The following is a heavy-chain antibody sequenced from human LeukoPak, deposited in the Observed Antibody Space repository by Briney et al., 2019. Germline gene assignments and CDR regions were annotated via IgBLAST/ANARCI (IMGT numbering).Heavy chain of an antibody. CDR3: ARQVECSSSWFDS. CDR1: GGSISSSSSY. Sequence: SETLSLTCTVSGGSISSSSSYWGWIRQPPGKGLECIASIYYSGSTYYNPSLKSRVTISVDTSKNQFSLKLSSVTAADTAVYYCARQVECSSSWFDSWGQGTLVTGSS. D-gene: IGHD6-6*01. CDR2: IYYSGST. J-gene: IGHJ5*01. V-gene: IGHV4-39*01.